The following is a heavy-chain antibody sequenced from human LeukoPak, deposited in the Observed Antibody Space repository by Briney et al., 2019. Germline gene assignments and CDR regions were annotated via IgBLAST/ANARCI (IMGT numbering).Heavy chain of an antibody. CDR2: IKQDGSEK. CDR3: AKDPVAYCGGDCYSRYYFDY. D-gene: IGHD2-21*02. Sequence: HPGGSLRLSCAASGFTFSSYWMSWVRQAPGKGLEWVANIKQDGSEKYYVDSVKGRFTISRDNSKNTLYLQMNSLRAEDTAVYYCAKDPVAYCGGDCYSRYYFDYWGQGTLVTVSS. V-gene: IGHV3-7*03. CDR1: GFTFSSYW. J-gene: IGHJ4*02.